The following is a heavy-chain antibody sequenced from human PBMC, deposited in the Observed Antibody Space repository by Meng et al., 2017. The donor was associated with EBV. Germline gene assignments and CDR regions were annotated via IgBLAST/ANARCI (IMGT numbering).Heavy chain of an antibody. CDR2: IRSKAKSYAT. D-gene: IGHD2-2*01. CDR3: TRMSSPLDY. V-gene: IGHV3-73*02. Sequence: EGQLVGAGGGLVQPGGFLQLSCAASGFTFSGSAMHWVRQASGKGLEWVGRIRSKAKSYATAYAASVKGRFTISRDDSKNTAYLQMNSLKTEDTAVYYCTRMSSPLDYWGQGTLVTVSS. J-gene: IGHJ4*02. CDR1: GFTFSGSA.